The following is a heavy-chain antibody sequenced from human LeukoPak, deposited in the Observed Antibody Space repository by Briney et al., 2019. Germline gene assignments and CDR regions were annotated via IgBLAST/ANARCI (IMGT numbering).Heavy chain of an antibody. CDR3: ARDYDFWSGYYSPTRGYFGY. V-gene: IGHV3-30*02. J-gene: IGHJ4*02. Sequence: GGSLRLSCAASGFTFSGSGMHWVRQAPGKGLEWVTFIRYDGSNKYYTDSVKGRFTISRVNSKNTLYLQMDSLRAEETAVYYCARDYDFWSGYYSPTRGYFGYWGQGTLVTVSS. D-gene: IGHD3-3*01. CDR1: GFTFSGSG. CDR2: IRYDGSNK.